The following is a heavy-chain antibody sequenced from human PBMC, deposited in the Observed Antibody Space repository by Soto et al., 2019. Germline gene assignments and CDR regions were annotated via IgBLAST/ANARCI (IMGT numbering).Heavy chain of an antibody. J-gene: IGHJ5*02. CDR1: GYTFTSYD. Sequence: QVQLVQSGAEVKKPGASVKVSCKASGYTFTSYDVNWVRQATGQGLEWMGWMNPNSGNTGYAQKFQGRVTTTRNTSISTAYMELSSLISEDTAVYYCAGGPSKLHYGDYVWFDPWGQGTLVTVSS. V-gene: IGHV1-8*01. CDR3: AGGPSKLHYGDYVWFDP. CDR2: MNPNSGNT. D-gene: IGHD4-17*01.